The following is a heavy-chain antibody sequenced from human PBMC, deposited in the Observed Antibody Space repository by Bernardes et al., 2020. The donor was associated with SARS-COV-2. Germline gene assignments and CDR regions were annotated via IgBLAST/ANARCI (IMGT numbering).Heavy chain of an antibody. D-gene: IGHD1-26*01. J-gene: IGHJ4*02. CDR1: GFTFSSYE. Sequence: GGSLRLSCAASGFTFSSYEMNWVRQAPGKGLEWVSYISSSGSTIYYADSVKGRFTISRDNAKNSLYLQMNSLRAEDTAVYYCAYSDPRGRFDYWGQGTLVTVSS. CDR2: ISSSGSTI. CDR3: AYSDPRGRFDY. V-gene: IGHV3-48*03.